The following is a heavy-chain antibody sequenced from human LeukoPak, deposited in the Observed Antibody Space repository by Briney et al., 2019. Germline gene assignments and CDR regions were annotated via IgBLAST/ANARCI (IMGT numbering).Heavy chain of an antibody. D-gene: IGHD3-22*01. Sequence: ASVKVSCKASGYTFTRYYMHWVRQAPGQGLEWMGWINPNSGGTNYAQKFQGRVTMTRDTSISTAYMELSRLRSDDTAVYYCARWYYYDSSGYSNDYWGQGTLVTVSS. CDR1: GYTFTRYY. CDR3: ARWYYYDSSGYSNDY. J-gene: IGHJ4*02. CDR2: INPNSGGT. V-gene: IGHV1-2*02.